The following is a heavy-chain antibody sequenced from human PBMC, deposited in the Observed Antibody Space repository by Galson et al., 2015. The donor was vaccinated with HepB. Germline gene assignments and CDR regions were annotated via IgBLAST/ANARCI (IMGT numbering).Heavy chain of an antibody. J-gene: IGHJ4*02. CDR1: GSTFNSYG. D-gene: IGHD2-2*02. CDR2: ISGYNGNT. Sequence: SVKVSCKASGSTFNSYGISWVRQAPGQGLEWMGWISGYNGNTNYAQKLQGRVTMTTDTSTNTAYMELRSLRSDDTAVYYCARDSDCSSTSCYTGNDYWGQGTLVTVSS. V-gene: IGHV1-18*01. CDR3: ARDSDCSSTSCYTGNDY.